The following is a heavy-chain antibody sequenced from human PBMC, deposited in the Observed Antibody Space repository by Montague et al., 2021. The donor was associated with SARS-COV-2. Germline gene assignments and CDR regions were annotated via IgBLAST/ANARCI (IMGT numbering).Heavy chain of an antibody. CDR3: ARSMFWSFDS. CDR1: GGSISNYH. J-gene: IGHJ5*01. Sequence: SETLSLTCTVSGGSISNYHWNWIRQPPGEGLEWIGEISRSGPTNYSPSLKSRVTMLLDNSKDEFSLNLKSVTAADTAVYYCARSMFWSFDSWGQGILVTVSS. CDR2: ISRSGPT. V-gene: IGHV4-59*12. D-gene: IGHD2-21*01.